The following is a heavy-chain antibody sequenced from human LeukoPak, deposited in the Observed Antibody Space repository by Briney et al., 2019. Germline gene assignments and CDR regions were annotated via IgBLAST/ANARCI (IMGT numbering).Heavy chain of an antibody. CDR3: AKDMSDYDWGFDY. D-gene: IGHD5-12*01. CDR1: GFTFSSYE. J-gene: IGHJ4*02. CDR2: ISTSGRTI. Sequence: PGGSLRLSCAASGFTFSSYEMDWVRQAPGKGLEWVSYISTSGRTIYYADSVKGRFTISRDNAKNSLYLQMNSLRAEDMALYYCAKDMSDYDWGFDYWGQGTLVTVSS. V-gene: IGHV3-48*03.